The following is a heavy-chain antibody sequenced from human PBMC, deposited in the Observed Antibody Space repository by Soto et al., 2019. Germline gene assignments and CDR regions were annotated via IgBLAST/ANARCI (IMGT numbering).Heavy chain of an antibody. D-gene: IGHD2-2*01. CDR2: IYYSGST. J-gene: IGHJ6*02. CDR1: GGSISSGDYY. CDR3: AGAGKPAARGPYYYGMDV. V-gene: IGHV4-30-4*01. Sequence: PSETLSLTCTVSGGSISSGDYYWSWIRQPPGKGLEWIGYIYYSGSTYYNPSLKSRVTISVDTSKNQFSLKLSSVTAADTAVYYCAGAGKPAARGPYYYGMDVWGQGTTVTVSS.